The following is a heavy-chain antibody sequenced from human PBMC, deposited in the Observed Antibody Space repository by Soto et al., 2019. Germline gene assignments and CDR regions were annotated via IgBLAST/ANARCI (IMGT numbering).Heavy chain of an antibody. CDR1: GGSFSGYD. CDR2: INHSGST. Sequence: SETLSLTCAVYGGSFSGYDWSWIRQPPGKGLEWIGEINHSGSTNYNPSLKSRVTISVDTSKNQFSLKLSSVTAADTAVYYCARMGLYDYVWGSPGGYFDYWGQGTLVTVSS. D-gene: IGHD3-16*01. CDR3: ARMGLYDYVWGSPGGYFDY. J-gene: IGHJ4*02. V-gene: IGHV4-34*01.